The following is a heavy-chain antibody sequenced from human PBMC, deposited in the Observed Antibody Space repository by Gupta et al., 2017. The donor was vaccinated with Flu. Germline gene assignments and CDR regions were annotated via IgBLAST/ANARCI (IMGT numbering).Heavy chain of an antibody. V-gene: IGHV3-15*01. J-gene: IGHJ4*02. CDR3: TTDPVATISWGNDY. CDR1: GFTFKHTS. D-gene: IGHD5-24*01. Sequence: EVQLVESGGGLVKPGGSLRLSCAASGFTFKHTSMSWVRQAPGKGLEWVGRIKSKSDGGTTDYAAPVKGRFTISRDDSENTLILLMNSLKTEDTAVYYCTTDPVATISWGNDYWGQGTLVTVSS. CDR2: IKSKSDGGTT.